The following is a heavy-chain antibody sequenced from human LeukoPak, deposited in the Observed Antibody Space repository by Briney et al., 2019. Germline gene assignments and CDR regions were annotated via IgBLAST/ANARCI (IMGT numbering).Heavy chain of an antibody. CDR3: ARGYYDSSGYGPY. Sequence: PGGSPRLSCAASGFTVSSNYMSWVRQAPGKGLEWVSVIYSGGSTYYADSVKGRFTISRDNSKNTLYLQMNSLRAEDTAVYYCARGYYDSSGYGPYWGQGTLVTVSS. CDR2: IYSGGST. CDR1: GFTVSSNY. V-gene: IGHV3-53*01. D-gene: IGHD3-22*01. J-gene: IGHJ4*02.